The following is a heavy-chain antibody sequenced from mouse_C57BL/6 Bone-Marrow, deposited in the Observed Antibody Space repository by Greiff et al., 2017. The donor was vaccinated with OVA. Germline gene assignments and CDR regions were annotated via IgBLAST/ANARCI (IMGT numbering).Heavy chain of an antibody. J-gene: IGHJ4*01. CDR1: GYTFTSYW. V-gene: IGHV1-69*01. D-gene: IGHD1-1*01. CDR2: IDPSDSYT. Sequence: QVQLQQPGAELVMPGASVKLSCKASGYTFTSYWMHWVKQRPGQGLEWIGEIDPSDSYTNYNQKFKGKSTLTVDKSSSTAYLQLSSLTSEDSEVYGCATYGSESLYAMGYWGQGTTVT. CDR3: ATYGSESLYAMGY.